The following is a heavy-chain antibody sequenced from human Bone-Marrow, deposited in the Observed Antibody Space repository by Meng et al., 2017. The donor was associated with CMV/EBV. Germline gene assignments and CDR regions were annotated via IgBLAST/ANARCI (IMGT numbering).Heavy chain of an antibody. D-gene: IGHD1-1*01. CDR1: GGTFSSYA. CDR3: AGGERLLERYFDY. J-gene: IGHJ4*02. CDR2: IIPIFGTA. Sequence: SEKVSCKASGGTFSSYAISWVRQAPGQGLEWMGGIIPIFGTANYAQKFQGRVTITTDASTSTAYIEVSSLRSEDAAVYYCAGGERLLERYFDYWGQGTLVTVSS. V-gene: IGHV1-69*05.